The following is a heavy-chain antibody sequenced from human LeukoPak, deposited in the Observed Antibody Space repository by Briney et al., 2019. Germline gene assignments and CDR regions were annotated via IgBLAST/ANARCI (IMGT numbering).Heavy chain of an antibody. J-gene: IGHJ3*02. Sequence: GGSLRLSCAASGFTFSSYAMSWVRQAPGKGLEWVSAIGGSGGSTYYADSVKGRFTISRDNSKNTLYLQMNSLRAEDTAVYYCAKELGYCSGGSCYGGAFDIWGQGTVVTVSS. CDR1: GFTFSSYA. CDR2: IGGSGGST. D-gene: IGHD2-15*01. CDR3: AKELGYCSGGSCYGGAFDI. V-gene: IGHV3-23*01.